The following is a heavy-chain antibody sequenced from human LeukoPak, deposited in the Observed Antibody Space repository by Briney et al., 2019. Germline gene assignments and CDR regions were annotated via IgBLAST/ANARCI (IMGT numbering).Heavy chain of an antibody. D-gene: IGHD3-10*01. CDR1: GYTFTSYG. CDR2: ISAYNGNT. Sequence: ASVKVSCKASGYTFTSYGISWVRQAPGQGLEWMGWISAYNGNTNYAQKLQGRVTMTTDTSTSTAYMELRSLRSDDTAVYYCAREVTMARGVIAYYYYMDVWGKGTTVTISS. J-gene: IGHJ6*03. CDR3: AREVTMARGVIAYYYYMDV. V-gene: IGHV1-18*01.